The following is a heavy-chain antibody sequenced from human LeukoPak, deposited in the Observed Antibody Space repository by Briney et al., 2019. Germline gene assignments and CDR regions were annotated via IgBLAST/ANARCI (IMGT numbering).Heavy chain of an antibody. CDR2: IKQDGSEK. J-gene: IGHJ4*02. Sequence: GGSLRLSCAASGFTFSSYWMSWVRQAPGKGLEWVANIKQDGSEKHYVDSVKGRFTISRDNAKNSLYLQMNSLRAEDTAVYYCARDGATHAFDYWGQGTLVTVSS. V-gene: IGHV3-7*01. D-gene: IGHD1-26*01. CDR1: GFTFSSYW. CDR3: ARDGATHAFDY.